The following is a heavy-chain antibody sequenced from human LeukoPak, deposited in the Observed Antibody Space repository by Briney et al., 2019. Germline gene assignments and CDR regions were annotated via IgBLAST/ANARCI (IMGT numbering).Heavy chain of an antibody. V-gene: IGHV4-38-2*02. CDR2: IHHSGSA. CDR1: GYSISSSHY. D-gene: IGHD3-22*01. Sequence: SETLSLTCTVSGYSISSSHYWDWVRQPPGRGLEWIGSIHHSGSAWYNPSLKSGVTISLDTSQTQVSLRVTSVTTADKAVYYCARRTDYYDSSGWLDPWGQGTLVTVSS. J-gene: IGHJ5*02. CDR3: ARRTDYYDSSGWLDP.